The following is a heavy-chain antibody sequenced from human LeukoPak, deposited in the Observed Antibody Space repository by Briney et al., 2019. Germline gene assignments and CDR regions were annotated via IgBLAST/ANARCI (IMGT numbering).Heavy chain of an antibody. Sequence: QPGGSLRLSCAASGFTFSSYAMSWVRQAPGKGLEWVSAISGSGGSTYYADSVKGRFTISRDNSKNTLYLQMSSLRVEDAAVYYCAKSGNTNWYLDYWGQGTLVTVSS. CDR2: ISGSGGST. J-gene: IGHJ4*02. CDR1: GFTFSSYA. V-gene: IGHV3-23*01. CDR3: AKSGNTNWYLDY. D-gene: IGHD1-1*01.